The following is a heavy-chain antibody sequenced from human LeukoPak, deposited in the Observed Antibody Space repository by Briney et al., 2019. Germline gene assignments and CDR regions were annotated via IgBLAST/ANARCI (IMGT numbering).Heavy chain of an antibody. CDR1: GFTFSSYA. CDR2: ISGSGGST. J-gene: IGHJ4*02. CDR3: ANPGTAVVTGSAFDY. Sequence: SGGSLRLSCAASGFTFSSYAMSWVRQAPGKGLEWVSTISGSGGSTSYAGSVKGRFTISRDNSKNTLFLQMNSLRAEDTAVYYCANPGTAVVTGSAFDYWGQGTLVTVSS. V-gene: IGHV3-23*01. D-gene: IGHD4-23*01.